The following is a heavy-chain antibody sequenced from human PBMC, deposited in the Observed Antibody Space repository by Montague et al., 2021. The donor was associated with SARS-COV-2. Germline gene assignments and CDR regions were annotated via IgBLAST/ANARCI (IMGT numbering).Heavy chain of an antibody. V-gene: IGHV4-34*01. D-gene: IGHD3-10*01. J-gene: IGHJ3*02. CDR3: AIPMVRGFSRAFDI. Sequence: KKNSGSTNYNPSLKSRVTISVDTSKNQFSLKLSSVTAAATALYYCAIPMVRGFSRAFDIWGQGTMVTGAS. CDR2: KKNSGST.